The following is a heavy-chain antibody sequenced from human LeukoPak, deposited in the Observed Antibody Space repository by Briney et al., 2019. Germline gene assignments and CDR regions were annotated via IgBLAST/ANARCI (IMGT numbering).Heavy chain of an antibody. J-gene: IGHJ4*02. Sequence: SETLSLTCTVSGGSVSSGSYCWSWIRQPPGKGLEWIGYIYYSGSTNYNPSLKSRVTISVDTSKNQFSLKLSSVTAADTAVYYCARARDAAAADYWGQGTLVTVSS. CDR1: GGSVSSGSYC. D-gene: IGHD6-13*01. CDR3: ARARDAAAADY. CDR2: IYYSGST. V-gene: IGHV4-61*01.